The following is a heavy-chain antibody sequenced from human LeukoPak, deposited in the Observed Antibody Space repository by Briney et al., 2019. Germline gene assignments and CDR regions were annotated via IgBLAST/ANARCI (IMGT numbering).Heavy chain of an antibody. V-gene: IGHV3-7*01. CDR3: ARGREEYDGGLEAFDI. CDR2: IKQDGGEK. Sequence: GGSLRLSCAASGFTFSSYWMSWVRQAPGKGLEWVANIKQDGGEKYYVDSVKGRFTISRDNAKNSLYLQMNSLRAEDTAVYYCARGREEYDGGLEAFDIWGQGTMVTVSS. J-gene: IGHJ3*02. CDR1: GFTFSSYW. D-gene: IGHD2/OR15-2a*01.